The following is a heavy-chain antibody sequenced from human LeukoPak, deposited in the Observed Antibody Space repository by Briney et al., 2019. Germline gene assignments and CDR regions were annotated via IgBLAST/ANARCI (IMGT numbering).Heavy chain of an antibody. CDR3: ARPQGTIAAAGGNWFDP. CDR2: TYHAGST. D-gene: IGHD6-13*01. Sequence: SETLSLTCTVSGGSISSSSYYWGWIRQPPGKGLEWIGSTYHAGSTYYNPSLKSRITISVETSKNQFSLKLSSVTAADTAVYYCARPQGTIAAAGGNWFDPWGQGTLVTVSS. V-gene: IGHV4-39*01. J-gene: IGHJ5*02. CDR1: GGSISSSSYY.